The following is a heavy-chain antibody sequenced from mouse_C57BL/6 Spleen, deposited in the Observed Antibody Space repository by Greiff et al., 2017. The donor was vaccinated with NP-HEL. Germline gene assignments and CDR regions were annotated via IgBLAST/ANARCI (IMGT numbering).Heavy chain of an antibody. V-gene: IGHV1-81*01. CDR3: ARRDYGSSYDWYFDV. Sequence: VQLQQSGAELARPGASVKLSCKASGYTFTSYGISWVKQRTGQGLAWIGEIYPRSGNTYYNEKFKGKAKLTADKSSSTAYMELRSLTSEDSAVYCCARRDYGSSYDWYFDVWGTGTTVTVSS. J-gene: IGHJ1*03. D-gene: IGHD1-1*01. CDR1: GYTFTSYG. CDR2: IYPRSGNT.